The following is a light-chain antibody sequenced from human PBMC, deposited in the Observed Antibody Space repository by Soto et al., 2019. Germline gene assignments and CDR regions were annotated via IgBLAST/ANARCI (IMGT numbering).Light chain of an antibody. J-gene: IGKJ1*01. CDR2: TAS. CDR3: QQYHSYWT. Sequence: DIQRTQCPSSLSASVGDRVTITCRASQSIRFYLNWYQQKPGKAPKLLIYTASNVQSGVPQRFSGSGSGTEFTLTISSLQTDDFSTYYCQQYHSYWTFAQRTKVAIK. V-gene: IGKV1-16*01. CDR1: QSIRFY.